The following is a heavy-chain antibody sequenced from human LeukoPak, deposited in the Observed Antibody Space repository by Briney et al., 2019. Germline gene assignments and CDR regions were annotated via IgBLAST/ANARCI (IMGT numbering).Heavy chain of an antibody. J-gene: IGHJ5*02. Sequence: GASVKVSCKSSGYTFTSYYMHWMRQAPGQGLEWMGIINPSGGSTSYAQKFQGRVTMTRDTSTSTVYMELSSLRSEDTAVYYCARDLVKWLRSVWHQPINWFDPWGQGTLVTVSS. D-gene: IGHD5-12*01. CDR1: GYTFTSYY. V-gene: IGHV1-46*01. CDR3: ARDLVKWLRSVWHQPINWFDP. CDR2: INPSGGST.